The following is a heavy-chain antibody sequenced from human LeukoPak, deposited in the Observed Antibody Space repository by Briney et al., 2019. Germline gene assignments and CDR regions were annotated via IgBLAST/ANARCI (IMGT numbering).Heavy chain of an antibody. Sequence: GGSLRLSCAASGFTFSSYEMNWVRQAPGKGLEWVSYISSSGSTIYYADSVKGRFTISRDNAKNSLYLQMNSLRAEDTAVYYCARWSCSSTSCPSDYWGQGTLVTVSS. CDR1: GFTFSSYE. CDR2: ISSSGSTI. V-gene: IGHV3-48*03. CDR3: ARWSCSSTSCPSDY. J-gene: IGHJ4*02. D-gene: IGHD2-2*01.